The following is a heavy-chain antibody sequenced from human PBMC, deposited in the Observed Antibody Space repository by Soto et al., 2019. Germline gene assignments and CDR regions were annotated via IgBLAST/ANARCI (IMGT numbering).Heavy chain of an antibody. CDR1: GFTFSSYS. V-gene: IGHV3-21*01. J-gene: IGHJ6*02. CDR3: ARDILETTIFGVVIIYPTYGMDV. Sequence: PGGSLRLSCAASGFTFSSYSMNWVRQAPGKGLEWVSSISSSSSYIYYADSVKGRFTISRDNAKNSLYLQMNSLRAEDTAVYYCARDILETTIFGVVIIYPTYGMDVWGQGTTVTVSS. CDR2: ISSSSSYI. D-gene: IGHD3-3*01.